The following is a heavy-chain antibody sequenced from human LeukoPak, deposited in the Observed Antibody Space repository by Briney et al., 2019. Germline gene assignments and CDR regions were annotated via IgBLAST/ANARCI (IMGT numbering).Heavy chain of an antibody. J-gene: IGHJ3*01. CDR2: IYYTGRT. V-gene: IGHV4-59*11. D-gene: IGHD3-22*01. Sequence: SETLSLTCGVSGGSISRHYWSWIRQPPGKGLEWSGFIYYTGRTRYDPSLQSRLTISVGTSENTFSLKLTSVTAADTAVYYCARLLDNDNSGDPDTFDVWGQGTVVTASS. CDR1: GGSISRHY. CDR3: ARLLDNDNSGDPDTFDV.